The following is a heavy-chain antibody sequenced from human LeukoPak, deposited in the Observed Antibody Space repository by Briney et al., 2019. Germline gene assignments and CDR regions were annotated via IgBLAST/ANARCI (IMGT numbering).Heavy chain of an antibody. J-gene: IGHJ4*02. D-gene: IGHD6-19*01. V-gene: IGHV4-59*01. CDR1: GGSTSSYY. Sequence: SETLSLTCTVSGGSTSSYYWSWLRQPPGKGLEWIGYIYYSGSTNYNPSLKSRVTISVDTSKNQFSLKLSSVTAADTAVYYCARGFALGGWPDWGQGTLVTVSS. CDR2: IYYSGST. CDR3: ARGFALGGWPD.